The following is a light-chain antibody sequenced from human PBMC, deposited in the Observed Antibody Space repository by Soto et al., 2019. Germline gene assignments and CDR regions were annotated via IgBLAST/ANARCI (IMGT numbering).Light chain of an antibody. J-gene: IGKJ1*01. CDR2: AAS. CDR3: LQDYNYPWT. V-gene: IGKV1-6*01. Sequence: AIQMTQSPSSRSASVGDRVTITCRASQAIRNDLAWYQQKPGKAPKVLIDAASTLESGVPSRFSGTGSGTDFTLTSSSLQPEDFATYYCLQDYNYPWTFGQGTKVEVK. CDR1: QAIRND.